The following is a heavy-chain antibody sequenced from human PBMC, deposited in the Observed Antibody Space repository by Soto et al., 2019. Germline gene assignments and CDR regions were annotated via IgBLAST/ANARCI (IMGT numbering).Heavy chain of an antibody. CDR2: IVPIFGTA. CDR1: GGTFSSYA. J-gene: IGHJ5*02. CDR3: ARGLCSGGDCPSIRPPWFDP. Sequence: SVKVSCKASGGTFSSYAISWVRQAPGQGLEWMGGIVPIFGTANYAQKFQGRVTITADESTSTAYMELSSLRSEDTAVYYCARGLCSGGDCPSIRPPWFDPWGQGTLVTVSS. D-gene: IGHD2-21*02. V-gene: IGHV1-69*13.